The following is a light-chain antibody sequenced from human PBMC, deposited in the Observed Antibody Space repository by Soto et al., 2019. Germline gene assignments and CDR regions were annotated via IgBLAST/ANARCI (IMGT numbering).Light chain of an antibody. V-gene: IGLV2-14*01. J-gene: IGLJ1*01. Sequence: QSVLTQPPSVSAAPGQKVTISCTGTSSDVGGFEYVSWYQHQPGKAPKLIIYDVTKRPSGVSNRFSGSKSGNTASLTISGIQAEDEGDYYCGSITRSSTSVFGTGTKLTVL. CDR2: DVT. CDR1: SSDVGGFEY. CDR3: GSITRSSTSV.